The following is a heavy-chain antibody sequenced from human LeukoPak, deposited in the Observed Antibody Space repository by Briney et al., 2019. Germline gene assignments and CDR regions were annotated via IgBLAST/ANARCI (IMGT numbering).Heavy chain of an antibody. CDR3: ARGSTTGTPGLDY. D-gene: IGHD1-1*01. J-gene: IGHJ4*02. CDR1: GDTVSTNTAA. Sequence: SQTLSLTCAISGDTVSTNTAAWNWIRQSPSRGLEWLVRTYYRSKWYNDYAISLKSRITINPDTSKNQFSLQLNSVTPEETAVYYCARGSTTGTPGLDYWGQGTLVTVSS. CDR2: TYYRSKWYN. V-gene: IGHV6-1*01.